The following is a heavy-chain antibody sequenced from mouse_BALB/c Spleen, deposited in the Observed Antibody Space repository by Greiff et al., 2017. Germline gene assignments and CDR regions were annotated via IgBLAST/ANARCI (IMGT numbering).Heavy chain of an antibody. CDR1: GYTFTSYW. CDR3: ARFGNYGDAMDY. V-gene: IGHV1S81*02. CDR2: INPSNGRT. Sequence: QVQLQQSGAELVKPGASVKLSCKASGYTFTSYWMHWVKQRPGQGLEWIGEINPSNGRTNYNEKFKSKATLTVDKSSSTAYMQLSSLTSEDSAVYYCARFGNYGDAMDYWGQGTSVTVSS. J-gene: IGHJ4*01. D-gene: IGHD2-1*01.